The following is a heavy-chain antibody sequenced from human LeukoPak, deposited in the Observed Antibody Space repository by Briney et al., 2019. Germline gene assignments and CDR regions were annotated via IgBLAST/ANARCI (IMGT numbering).Heavy chain of an antibody. D-gene: IGHD6-6*01. Sequence: PGGSLRLSCAASGFTFSSYGMHWVRQAPGKGLEWVAVIWYDGSNKYYADSVKGRFTISRDNSKNTLYLQMNSLRAEDTAVYYCARDGSIAAPGYYYYYMDVWGKGTTVTVSS. CDR3: ARDGSIAAPGYYYYYMDV. CDR2: IWYDGSNK. CDR1: GFTFSSYG. V-gene: IGHV3-33*01. J-gene: IGHJ6*03.